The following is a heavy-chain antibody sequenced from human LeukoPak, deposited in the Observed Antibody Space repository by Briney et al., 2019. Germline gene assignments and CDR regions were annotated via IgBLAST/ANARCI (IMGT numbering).Heavy chain of an antibody. CDR3: ATGLWFGKYLDV. CDR2: ISYDGSNK. Sequence: GGSLRLSCAASGFTFSSYGMHWVRQAPGKGREGVAVISYDGSNKDYADSVKGRFTISRDNSKNTLYLQMNSLRAEDTAVYYCATGLWFGKYLDVWGKGTTVTISS. V-gene: IGHV3-30*03. J-gene: IGHJ6*04. D-gene: IGHD3-10*01. CDR1: GFTFSSYG.